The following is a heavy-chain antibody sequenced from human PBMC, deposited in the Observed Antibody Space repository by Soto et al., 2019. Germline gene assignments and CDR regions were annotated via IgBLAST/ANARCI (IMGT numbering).Heavy chain of an antibody. V-gene: IGHV4-30-4*01. J-gene: IGHJ4*02. D-gene: IGHD3-16*02. CDR2: IYYSGST. CDR3: ARGRLRLGELSPNFDY. CDR1: GGSISSGDYY. Sequence: SETLSLTCTVSGGSISSGDYYWSWIRQPPGKGLEWIGYIYYSGSTYYNPSLKSRVTISVGTSKNQFSLKLSSVTAADTAVYYCARGRLRLGELSPNFDYWGQGTLVTVSS.